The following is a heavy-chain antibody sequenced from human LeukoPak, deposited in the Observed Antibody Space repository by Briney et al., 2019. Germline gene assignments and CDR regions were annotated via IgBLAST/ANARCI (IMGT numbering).Heavy chain of an antibody. D-gene: IGHD6-13*01. CDR1: RFTFSSYA. CDR2: ISYDGSNK. Sequence: PGRSLRLSCAASRFTFSSYAMHWVRQAPGKGLEWVAVISYDGSNKYHADSVKGRFTISRDNSKNTLYLQMNSLRAEDTAAYYWAREEQQLADYWGQGTLVTVSS. J-gene: IGHJ4*02. V-gene: IGHV3-30-3*01. CDR3: AREEQQLADY.